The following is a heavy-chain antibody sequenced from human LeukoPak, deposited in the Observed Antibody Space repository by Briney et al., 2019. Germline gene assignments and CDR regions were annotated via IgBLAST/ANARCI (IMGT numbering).Heavy chain of an antibody. CDR3: ARVDSSGYLPL. J-gene: IGHJ4*02. D-gene: IGHD3-22*01. V-gene: IGHV3-21*01. CDR1: GFTFSSYS. Sequence: GGSLRLSCAASGFTFSSYSMNWVRQAPGKGLEWVSSISSSSSYIYYADSVKGRFTISRDNAKNSLYLQMNSLRAEDTAVYCCARVDSSGYLPLWGQGTLVTVSS. CDR2: ISSSSSYI.